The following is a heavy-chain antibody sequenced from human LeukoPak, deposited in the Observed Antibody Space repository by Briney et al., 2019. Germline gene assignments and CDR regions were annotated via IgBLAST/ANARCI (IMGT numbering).Heavy chain of an antibody. CDR3: ERLAVTFDY. D-gene: IGHD2-21*02. CDR1: GGSISSSSYY. CDR2: IYYSGST. V-gene: IGHV4-39*07. J-gene: IGHJ4*02. Sequence: SETLSLTCTVSGGSISSSSYYWGWIRQPPGKGLEWIGSIYYSGSTYYNPSLKSRVTISVDTSKNQFSLKLSSVTAADTAVYYCERLAVTFDYWGQGTLVTVSS.